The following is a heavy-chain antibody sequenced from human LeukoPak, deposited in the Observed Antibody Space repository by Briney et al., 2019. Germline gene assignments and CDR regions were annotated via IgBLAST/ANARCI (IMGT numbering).Heavy chain of an antibody. CDR2: VGGGGQRT. Sequence: GGSLRLSCEGSGFSFSGHWMHWVRQAPGMGLEWVSGVGGGGQRTHYADSVKGRFTISRDNSKNTLYLQMNSLRAEDTAIYYCAKDRGYYVDTGTINFWGQGTLVTVSS. CDR1: GFSFSGHW. J-gene: IGHJ4*02. D-gene: IGHD3-22*01. CDR3: AKDRGYYVDTGTINF. V-gene: IGHV3-23*01.